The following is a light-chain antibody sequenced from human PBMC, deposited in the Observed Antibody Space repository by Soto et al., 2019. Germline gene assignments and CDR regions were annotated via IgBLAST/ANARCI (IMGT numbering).Light chain of an antibody. CDR1: RSDVGGYDY. Sequence: QSALTQPASVSGSLGQSITISCTGTRSDVGGYDYVSWYQHRPGEAPKLMIYDVSLRPSGVSYRFSGSKSGNTASLAISGPQAEDEGDYYCTSYTGGSTLVVFGGGTKVTVL. J-gene: IGLJ2*01. CDR3: TSYTGGSTLVV. CDR2: DVS. V-gene: IGLV2-14*03.